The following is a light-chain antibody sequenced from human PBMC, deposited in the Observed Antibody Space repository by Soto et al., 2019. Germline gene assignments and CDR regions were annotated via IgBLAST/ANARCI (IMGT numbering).Light chain of an antibody. CDR1: QSISSW. J-gene: IGKJ4*01. CDR3: QQYNTYSSLA. Sequence: DIQMTQSPSTLPASVGDRVTITCRASQSISSWLAWYQEKLGRAPRLLIYDASSLESGVPSRFSGSGYGTEFPPIINRLQHDNFAPHYSQQYNTYSSLAYGGGTHGDIK. CDR2: DAS. V-gene: IGKV1-5*01.